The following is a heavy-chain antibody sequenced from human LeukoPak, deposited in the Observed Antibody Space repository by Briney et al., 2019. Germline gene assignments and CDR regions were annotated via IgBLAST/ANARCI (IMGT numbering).Heavy chain of an antibody. CDR3: ARHYGP. J-gene: IGHJ5*02. Sequence: TSGTLSLTCAVSGDSITSDKWWTWVRQPPGKGLEWIGYIYYSGTTNYNPSLKSRVTISVDTSKNQFSLKLNSVTAADTAVYYCARHYGPWGQGTLVTVSS. V-gene: IGHV4-4*02. D-gene: IGHD3-16*01. CDR2: IYYSGTT. CDR1: GDSITSDKW.